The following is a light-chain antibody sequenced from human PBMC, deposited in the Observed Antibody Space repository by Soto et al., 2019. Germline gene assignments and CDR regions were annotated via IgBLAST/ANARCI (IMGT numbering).Light chain of an antibody. CDR3: NSYTSSSTYV. V-gene: IGLV2-14*01. Sequence: QSVLTQPASVSGSPGQSITISCTGTSSDVGGYDYVSWYQQHPGKAPKLMIYVVSKRPSGVSNRFSGSKSGNTASLTISGLQAEDEADYYCNSYTSSSTYVFGTGTKLTVL. CDR1: SSDVGGYDY. CDR2: VVS. J-gene: IGLJ1*01.